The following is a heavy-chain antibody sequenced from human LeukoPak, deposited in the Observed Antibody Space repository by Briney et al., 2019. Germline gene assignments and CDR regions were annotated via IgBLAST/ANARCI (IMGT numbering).Heavy chain of an antibody. CDR2: ISPNNGET. J-gene: IGHJ6*02. Sequence: GASVKASCKASGYTFTNYGITWVRQAPGQGLEWMGWISPNNGETNYAQKFQGRVTMTTDTSTSTAYMELRSLRSDDTAVYYCARAGYCSGGSCYWDYYYGMDVWGQGTTVTVSS. D-gene: IGHD2-15*01. CDR1: GYTFTNYG. CDR3: ARAGYCSGGSCYWDYYYGMDV. V-gene: IGHV1-18*01.